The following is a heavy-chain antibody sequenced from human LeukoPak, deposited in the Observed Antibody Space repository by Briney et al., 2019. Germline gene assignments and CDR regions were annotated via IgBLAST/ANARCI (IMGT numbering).Heavy chain of an antibody. CDR3: ATGLSYYDFWSGRIY. J-gene: IGHJ4*02. D-gene: IGHD3-3*01. V-gene: IGHV1-24*01. CDR1: GYTLTELS. CDR2: FDPEDGET. Sequence: GASVKVSCKVSGYTLTELSMHWVRQAPGKGLEWMGGFDPEDGETIYAQKFQGRVTMTEDTSTDTACMELSSLRSEDTAVYYCATGLSYYDFWSGRIYWGQGTLVTVSS.